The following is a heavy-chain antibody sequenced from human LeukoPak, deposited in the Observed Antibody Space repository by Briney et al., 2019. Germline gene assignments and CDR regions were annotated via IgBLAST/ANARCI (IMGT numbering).Heavy chain of an antibody. D-gene: IGHD3-9*01. V-gene: IGHV3-23*01. Sequence: GGSLRLSCAASGFTFSSYAMSWVRQAPGKGLEWVSAISGSGGSTYYADSVKGRFTISRDNSKNTLYLQMNSLRAEDTAVYYCAKCTYYDILTGYYRYFDYWGQGTLVTVSS. CDR2: ISGSGGST. J-gene: IGHJ4*02. CDR3: AKCTYYDILTGYYRYFDY. CDR1: GFTFSSYA.